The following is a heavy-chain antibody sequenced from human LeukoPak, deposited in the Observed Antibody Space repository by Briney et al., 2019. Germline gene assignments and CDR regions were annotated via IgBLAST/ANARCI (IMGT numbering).Heavy chain of an antibody. Sequence: TLSLTCTVSGGSINSGSYYWNWIRQPAGRGLEWIVRIYTSGSTNSNPSLKSRFTISVDTSKNQFSLKLRSLTVADTPMFFGAGGGSSGWYYFDYGGQGTLVTVSS. D-gene: IGHD6-19*01. CDR2: IYTSGST. CDR1: GGSINSGSYY. V-gene: IGHV4-61*02. CDR3: AGGGSSGWYYFDY. J-gene: IGHJ4*02.